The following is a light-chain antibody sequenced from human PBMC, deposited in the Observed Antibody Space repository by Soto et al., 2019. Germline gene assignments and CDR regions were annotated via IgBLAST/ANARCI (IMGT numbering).Light chain of an antibody. CDR2: DSS. CDR3: QQYNNGTPVT. Sequence: EIVLTQSPATLSLSPGERATLSCRASQSVSSNLAWYRQKPGQAPRLLIYDSSNRAAGIPARFSGSGSGTDFTLTISSLQSEDFAVYYCQQYNNGTPVTFGPGTKVDI. J-gene: IGKJ3*01. V-gene: IGKV3-11*01. CDR1: QSVSSN.